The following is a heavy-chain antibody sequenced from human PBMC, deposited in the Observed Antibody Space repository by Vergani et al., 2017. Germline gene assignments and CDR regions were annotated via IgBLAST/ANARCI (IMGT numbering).Heavy chain of an antibody. CDR3: ARDRRGYCTNGVCYRAFDI. CDR1: GFTFSSYS. Sequence: EVQLVESGGGLVKPGGSLRLSCAASGFTFSSYSMNWVRQAPGKGLEWASSISSSSSYIYYADSVKGRFTISRDNAKNSLYLQMNSLRAEDTAVYYCARDRRGYCTNGVCYRAFDIWGQGTMVTVSS. J-gene: IGHJ3*02. CDR2: ISSSSSYI. V-gene: IGHV3-21*01. D-gene: IGHD2-8*01.